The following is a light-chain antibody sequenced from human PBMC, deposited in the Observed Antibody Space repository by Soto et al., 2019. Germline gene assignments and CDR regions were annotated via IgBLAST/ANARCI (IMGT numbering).Light chain of an antibody. J-gene: IGKJ1*01. CDR2: QAS. V-gene: IGKV1-5*03. CDR1: QTINNR. Sequence: DIQMTQSPSTLSASVGDRVTITCRASQTINNRLAWYQLKPGKAPKLLIYQASTLETGAPSRFSVGGSGTEFTLTISSLQPDDFATYSCQQYENYYTFGQGTKVDI. CDR3: QQYENYYT.